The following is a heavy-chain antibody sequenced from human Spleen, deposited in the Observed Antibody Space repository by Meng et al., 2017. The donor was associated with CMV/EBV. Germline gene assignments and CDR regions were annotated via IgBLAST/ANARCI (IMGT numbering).Heavy chain of an antibody. CDR2: LYYSGST. Sequence: SETLSLTCSVSGGSMKRNTYYWGWILQPPGKGLEWIVSLYYSGSTHYNPSLKRRVSIFVDSSKNHLSLNLRSVTAADTAVYYCGRASGVFCSSANCYRGGADVWGQGITVTVSS. CDR1: GGSMKRNTYY. CDR3: GRASGVFCSSANCYRGGADV. J-gene: IGHJ6*02. D-gene: IGHD2-2*02. V-gene: IGHV4-39*07.